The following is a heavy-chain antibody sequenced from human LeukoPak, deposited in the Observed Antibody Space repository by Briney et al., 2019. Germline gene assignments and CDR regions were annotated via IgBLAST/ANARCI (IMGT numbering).Heavy chain of an antibody. Sequence: SVKVSCKASGGTFSSYAISWVRQAPGQGLEWMGGIIPIFGTANYAQKFQGRVTITADKSTSTAYMELSSLRSEDTAVYYCVRDRGSSWYDNWFDPWGQGTLVTVSS. V-gene: IGHV1-69*06. CDR3: VRDRGSSWYDNWFDP. CDR2: IIPIFGTA. D-gene: IGHD6-13*01. J-gene: IGHJ5*02. CDR1: GGTFSSYA.